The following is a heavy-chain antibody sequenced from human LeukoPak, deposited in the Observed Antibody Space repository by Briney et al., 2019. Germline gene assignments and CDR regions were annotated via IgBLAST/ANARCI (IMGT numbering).Heavy chain of an antibody. CDR3: ARMPVPIHDAFDI. J-gene: IGHJ3*02. Sequence: SETLSLTCGVYGGSLSGYYWSRVRQPPGKGLEWIGEINHSGSTNYKPSLKSRVTISLDTSQNQFSLKVTSVTAADSAIYFCARMPVPIHDAFDIWGQGTAVMVSS. CDR2: INHSGST. D-gene: IGHD2-2*01. CDR1: GGSLSGYY. V-gene: IGHV4-34*01.